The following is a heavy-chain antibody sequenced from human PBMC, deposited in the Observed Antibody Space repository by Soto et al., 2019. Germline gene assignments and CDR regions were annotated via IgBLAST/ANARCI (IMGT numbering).Heavy chain of an antibody. V-gene: IGHV4-34*01. Sequence: LSLTCAVYGGSFSGYYWSWIRQPPGKGLEWIGEINHSGSTNYNPSLKSRVTISVDTSKNQFSLKLSSVTAADTAVYYCARERGVPDYWGQGTLVTVSS. CDR1: GGSFSGYY. CDR2: INHSGST. CDR3: ARERGVPDY. J-gene: IGHJ4*02. D-gene: IGHD3-10*01.